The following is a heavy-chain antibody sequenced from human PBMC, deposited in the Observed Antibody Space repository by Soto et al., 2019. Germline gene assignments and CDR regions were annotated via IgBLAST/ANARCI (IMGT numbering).Heavy chain of an antibody. V-gene: IGHV3-7*01. J-gene: IGHJ4*02. CDR3: ARLKWLRPH. CDR1: GFTFSSYW. CDR2: IKQDGSEK. D-gene: IGHD5-12*01. Sequence: EVQLVESGGGLVQPGGSLRLSCEASGFTFSSYWMSWVRQAPGKGLEWVANIKQDGSEKYYVDSVKGRFTISRDNAKNSLYLQMNSLRAEDTAVYYCARLKWLRPHWGQGTLVTVSS.